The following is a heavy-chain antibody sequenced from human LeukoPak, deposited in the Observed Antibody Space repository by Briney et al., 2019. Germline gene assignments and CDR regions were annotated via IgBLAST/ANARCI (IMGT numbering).Heavy chain of an antibody. D-gene: IGHD3-3*01. CDR3: ARALSSYDFWSGPPPGYYGVDV. V-gene: IGHV3-33*01. Sequence: GGSLRLSCAASGFTFSSYGMRWVRQAPGKGLEWVAVIWYDGSNKYYADSVKGRFTISRDNSKNTLYLQMNSLRAEDTAVYYCARALSSYDFWSGPPPGYYGVDVWGQGTTVTVSS. J-gene: IGHJ6*02. CDR2: IWYDGSNK. CDR1: GFTFSSYG.